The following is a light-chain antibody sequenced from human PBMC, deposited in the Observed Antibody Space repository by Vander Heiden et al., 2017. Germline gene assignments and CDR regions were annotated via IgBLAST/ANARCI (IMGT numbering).Light chain of an antibody. V-gene: IGLV3-21*03. CDR2: DDS. CDR1: NIGSKS. Sequence: SYVLTQPPSGAGAPGKTARITCGGNNIGSKSVHWYQQKPGQAPVLVVYDDSDRPSGIPERFSGSNSGNTATLTISRVEAGDEADYYCQVWDSSSDHVVFGGGTKLTVL. CDR3: QVWDSSSDHVV. J-gene: IGLJ2*01.